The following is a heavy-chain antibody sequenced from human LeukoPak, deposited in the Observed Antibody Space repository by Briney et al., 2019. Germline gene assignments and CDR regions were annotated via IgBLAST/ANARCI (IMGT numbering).Heavy chain of an antibody. CDR2: IYYSGST. Sequence: PSETLSLTCTVSGGSISSYYWSWIRQPPGKGLEWIAYIYYSGSTNYNPSLKSRVTISVDTSKNQFSLKLSSVTAADTAVYYCARLDGGNWYFDLWGRGTLVIVSS. CDR1: GGSISSYY. CDR3: ARLDGGNWYFDL. J-gene: IGHJ2*01. V-gene: IGHV4-59*08. D-gene: IGHD4-23*01.